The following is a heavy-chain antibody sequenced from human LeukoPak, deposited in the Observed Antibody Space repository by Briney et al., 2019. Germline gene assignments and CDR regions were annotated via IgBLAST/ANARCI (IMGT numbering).Heavy chain of an antibody. V-gene: IGHV4-59*08. J-gene: IGHJ4*02. CDR3: ARHGDITVPFDY. CDR1: GGSISSYY. D-gene: IGHD6-19*01. Sequence: SETLSLTCTVSGGSISSYYWSWIRQPPGKGLEWIGYIYYSGSTNYNPSLKSRVTISVDTSKNQFSLKLSSVTAADTAVYYCARHGDITVPFDYWGQGTLVTVSS. CDR2: IYYSGST.